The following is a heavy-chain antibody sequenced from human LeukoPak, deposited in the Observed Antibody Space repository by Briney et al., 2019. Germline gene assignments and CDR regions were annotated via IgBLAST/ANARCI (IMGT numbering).Heavy chain of an antibody. CDR2: IHPGDSDT. CDR1: GNNTTFW. J-gene: IGHJ4*02. D-gene: IGHD2-8*01. V-gene: IGHV5-51*01. Sequence: GESLKISCKVSGNNTTFWINWVRQMPGKGLEWMGIIHPGDSDTRYSPSFQGQVTISADKSISTAYLQWSSLKASDTAMYYCARHGAHCTNGVCSLFDYWGQGTLVTVSS. CDR3: ARHGAHCTNGVCSLFDY.